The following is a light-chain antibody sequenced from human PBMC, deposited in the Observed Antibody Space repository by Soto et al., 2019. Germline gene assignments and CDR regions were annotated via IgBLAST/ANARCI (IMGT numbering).Light chain of an antibody. CDR1: QSISSW. CDR2: KAS. Sequence: DIQMTQSPSTLSASVGARVTITCRASQSISSWLAWYQQKPGKTPKVLIYKASNLESGVPTRFSGSGSGTEFTLTISSLQPDDFATYCCQQYNSYPWTFGQGTKVEIK. J-gene: IGKJ1*01. V-gene: IGKV1-5*03. CDR3: QQYNSYPWT.